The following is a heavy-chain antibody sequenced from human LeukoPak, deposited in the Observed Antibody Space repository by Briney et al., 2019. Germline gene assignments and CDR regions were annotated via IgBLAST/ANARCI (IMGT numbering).Heavy chain of an antibody. Sequence: GGSLRLSCAASGFTVSSNYMSWVRQAPGKGLEWVSVIYSGGSTYYADSVKGRFTISRDNSKNTLYLQMNSLRAEDTAVYYCAREVSYGDYYFDYWGQGTLVTVSS. J-gene: IGHJ4*02. CDR3: AREVSYGDYYFDY. D-gene: IGHD4-17*01. CDR2: IYSGGST. V-gene: IGHV3-66*01. CDR1: GFTVSSNY.